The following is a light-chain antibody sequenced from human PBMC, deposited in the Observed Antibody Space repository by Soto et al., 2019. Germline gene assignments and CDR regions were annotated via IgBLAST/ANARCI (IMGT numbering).Light chain of an antibody. CDR1: QSVGRK. CDR2: DAS. V-gene: IGKV3-15*01. J-gene: IGKJ1*01. Sequence: EIEMTQSPATLSVSPGERATLSCRSSQSVGRKLAWYQQKPGQAPRLLIYDASNRAMGVPARFSVSGSWTGFTLTISSLQSEDVSLYHCQQYDIWPPWTFGQGTKVEI. CDR3: QQYDIWPPWT.